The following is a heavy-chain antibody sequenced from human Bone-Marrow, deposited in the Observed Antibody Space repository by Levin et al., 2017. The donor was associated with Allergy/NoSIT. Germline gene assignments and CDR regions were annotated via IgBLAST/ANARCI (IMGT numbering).Heavy chain of an antibody. Sequence: PTASVKVSCETSGYTFTDYYLHWVRQAPGQGLEWMGWVNPDSGVTNYAQKFEGRVTMIADASASTAYVDLSSLRSDDTAVYYCARGAKHPITGDPYYFDYWGQGTLVTVSS. V-gene: IGHV1-2*02. CDR1: GYTFTDYY. D-gene: IGHD7-27*01. J-gene: IGHJ4*02. CDR2: VNPDSGVT. CDR3: ARGAKHPITGDPYYFDY.